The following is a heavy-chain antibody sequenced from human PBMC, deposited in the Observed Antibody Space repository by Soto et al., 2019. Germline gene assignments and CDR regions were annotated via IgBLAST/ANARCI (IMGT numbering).Heavy chain of an antibody. D-gene: IGHD3-9*01. J-gene: IGHJ6*02. CDR1: GFIFSSYG. V-gene: IGHV3-30*18. CDR3: AKDYRYFDWGYYYGMDV. CDR2: ISYDGSNK. Sequence: VGSLRLSCAASGFIFSSYGMHWVRQAPGKGLEWVAVISYDGSNKYYADSVKGRFTISRDNSKNTLYLQMNSLRAEDTAVYYCAKDYRYFDWGYYYGMDVWGQGTTVTVSS.